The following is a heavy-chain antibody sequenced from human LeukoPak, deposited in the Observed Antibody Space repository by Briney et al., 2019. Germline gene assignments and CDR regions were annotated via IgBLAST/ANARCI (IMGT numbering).Heavy chain of an antibody. CDR2: INHSGST. D-gene: IGHD3-10*01. Sequence: PSETLSLTCAVYGGSFSGYYWSWIRQPPGKGLEWIGEINHSGSTNYNPSLKSRVTISVDTSKNQFSLKLSSVTAADTAVYYCARAAHYYGSGSSPLWAVYFDYWGQGTLVTVSS. J-gene: IGHJ4*02. V-gene: IGHV4-34*01. CDR1: GGSFSGYY. CDR3: ARAAHYYGSGSSPLWAVYFDY.